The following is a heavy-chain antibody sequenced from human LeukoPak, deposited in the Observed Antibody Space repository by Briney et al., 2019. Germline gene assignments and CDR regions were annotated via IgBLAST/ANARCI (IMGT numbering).Heavy chain of an antibody. V-gene: IGHV1-8*01. CDR2: MNPNSGNT. CDR3: ARGLVRIVVAAAYYFDY. D-gene: IGHD3-22*01. Sequence: ASVKVSCKASGYTFTSYDINWVRQATGQGLEWMGWMNPNSGNTGYAQKFQGRVTMTRNTSISTAYMELSSLRSEDTAVYYCARGLVRIVVAAAYYFDYWGQGTLVTVSS. J-gene: IGHJ4*02. CDR1: GYTFTSYD.